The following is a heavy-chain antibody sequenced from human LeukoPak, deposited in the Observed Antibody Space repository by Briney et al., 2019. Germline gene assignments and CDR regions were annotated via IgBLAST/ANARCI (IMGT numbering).Heavy chain of an antibody. D-gene: IGHD1-7*01. CDR2: VYYSGST. Sequence: KPSETLSLTCTVSGGSISTYYWSWIRQPPGKGLEWIGYVYYSGSTNYKPSLKSRVTISVDTSKNQFSLWLRSVTAADTAVYYCARVTGTTGGLTLYYFDYWGQGTLVTVSS. CDR3: ARVTGTTGGLTLYYFDY. CDR1: GGSISTYY. V-gene: IGHV4-59*01. J-gene: IGHJ4*02.